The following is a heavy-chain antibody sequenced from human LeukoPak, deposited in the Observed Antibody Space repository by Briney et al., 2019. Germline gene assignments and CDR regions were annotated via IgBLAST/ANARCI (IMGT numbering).Heavy chain of an antibody. CDR3: ARYHVLNRGVNWFDP. D-gene: IGHD2-2*01. CDR2: ISYDGSNK. CDR1: GFTFSSYG. Sequence: GGSLRLSCAASGFTFSSYGMHWVRQAPGKGLEWVAVISYDGSNKYYADSVKGRFTISRDNSKNTLYLQMNSLRAEDTAVYYCARYHVLNRGVNWFDPWGQGTLVTVSS. J-gene: IGHJ5*02. V-gene: IGHV3-30*03.